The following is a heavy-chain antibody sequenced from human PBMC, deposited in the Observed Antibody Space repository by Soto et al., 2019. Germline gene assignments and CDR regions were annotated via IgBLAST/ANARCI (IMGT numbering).Heavy chain of an antibody. Sequence: EVQLVESGGGLVQPGGSLRLSCAASGFTFSSYSMNWVRQAPGKGLEWVSYISSSSSTIYYADSVKGRFTISRDNAKNSLYLQMNSLRDEDTAVYYCARSQRITMKVVVPPRAFDIWGQGTMVTVSS. J-gene: IGHJ3*02. CDR3: ARSQRITMKVVVPPRAFDI. CDR1: GFTFSSYS. CDR2: ISSSSSTI. D-gene: IGHD3-22*01. V-gene: IGHV3-48*02.